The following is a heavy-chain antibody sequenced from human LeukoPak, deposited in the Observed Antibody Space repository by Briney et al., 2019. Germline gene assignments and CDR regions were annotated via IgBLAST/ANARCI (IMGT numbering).Heavy chain of an antibody. D-gene: IGHD3-22*01. J-gene: IGHJ5*02. CDR1: GFTFTTYW. CDR2: IKQDGSET. V-gene: IGHV3-7*01. CDR3: ARGSYVSSGYYWFDP. Sequence: GGSLRLSCAASGFTFTTYWMTWVRQAPGKGLGWVANIKQDGSETYYVDSVRGRFTISRDNAKNSLYLQMNSLRAEDTAVYYCARGSYVSSGYYWFDPWGQGTLVTVSS.